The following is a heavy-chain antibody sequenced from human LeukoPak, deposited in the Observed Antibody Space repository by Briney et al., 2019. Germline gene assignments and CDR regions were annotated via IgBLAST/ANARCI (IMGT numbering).Heavy chain of an antibody. CDR2: MNPNSGNT. D-gene: IGHD3-22*01. V-gene: IGHV1-8*01. CDR3: ARPRSAYYDSSGYDL. CDR1: GYTFTSYD. Sequence: ASVKLSCKASGYTFTSYDINWGCHAPGQGPWRMWWMNPNSGNTGYAQKFQGRVTMTRSTTTSTAYMELSSLRSEDTAVFFCARPRSAYYDSSGYDLWGQGTLVTVSS. J-gene: IGHJ4*02.